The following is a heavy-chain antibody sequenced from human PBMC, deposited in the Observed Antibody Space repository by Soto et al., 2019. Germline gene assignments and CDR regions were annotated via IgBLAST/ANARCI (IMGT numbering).Heavy chain of an antibody. CDR3: ARIAAAGSPLGY. CDR1: GGTFSSYA. J-gene: IGHJ4*02. D-gene: IGHD6-13*01. Sequence: SVKVSCKASGGTFSSYAISWVRQAPGQGLEWMGGIIPIFGTANYAQKFRGRVTITADESTSTAYMELSSLRSEDTAVYYCARIAAAGSPLGYWGQGTLVTVS. V-gene: IGHV1-69*13. CDR2: IIPIFGTA.